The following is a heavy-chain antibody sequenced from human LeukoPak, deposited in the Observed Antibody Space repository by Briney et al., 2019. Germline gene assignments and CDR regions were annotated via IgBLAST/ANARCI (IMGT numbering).Heavy chain of an antibody. Sequence: PGGSLRLSCAASGFTFSSYAMHWVRQAPGKGLEWVAFIRYDGNDKYYADSVRGRFTISRDNSKNTLYLQMNSLRAEDTAIYYCAKGGVVTAQVYFDHWGQGTLVTVSS. CDR1: GFTFSSYA. J-gene: IGHJ4*02. D-gene: IGHD2-21*02. V-gene: IGHV3-30*02. CDR3: AKGGVVTAQVYFDH. CDR2: IRYDGNDK.